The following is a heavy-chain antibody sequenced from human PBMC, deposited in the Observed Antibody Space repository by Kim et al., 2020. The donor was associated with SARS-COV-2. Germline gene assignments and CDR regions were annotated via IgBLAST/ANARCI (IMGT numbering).Heavy chain of an antibody. D-gene: IGHD6-13*01. Sequence: WGSLRLSCEASGFTFSSHAMHWVRQAPGKGLEWVAFIWYDGSHTYYGDAVKGRFTISRDNSKNTLYLQMNSLGAEDTAVYYFAKRAAAGWYFLDYWGQGTLVTVSS. CDR1: GFTFSSHA. J-gene: IGHJ4*02. V-gene: IGHV3-30*02. CDR2: IWYDGSHT. CDR3: AKRAAAGWYFLDY.